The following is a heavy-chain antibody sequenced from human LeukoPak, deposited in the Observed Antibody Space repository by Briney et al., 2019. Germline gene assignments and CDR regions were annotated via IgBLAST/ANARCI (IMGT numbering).Heavy chain of an antibody. J-gene: IGHJ4*02. CDR3: ATGITSGGVIVIEGY. V-gene: IGHV3-30*03. CDR1: GFTFSSYG. Sequence: GRSLRLSCAASGFTFSSYGMHWVRQAPGKGLEWVAVISYDGSNKYYADSVKGRFTISRDNSKNTLYLQMNSLRAEDTAVCYCATGITSGGVIVIEGYWGQGTLVTVSS. D-gene: IGHD3-16*02. CDR2: ISYDGSNK.